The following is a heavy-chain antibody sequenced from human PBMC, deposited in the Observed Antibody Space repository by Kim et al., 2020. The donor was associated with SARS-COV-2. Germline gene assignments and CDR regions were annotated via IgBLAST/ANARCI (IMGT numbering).Heavy chain of an antibody. CDR3: ARDPNKGLAVVGYFQH. J-gene: IGHJ1*01. CDR2: IKPDGNEK. D-gene: IGHD6-19*01. Sequence: GGSLRLSCAASGFTFSSDWMSWVRQAPGKGLEWVANIKPDGNEKYYVDSVKGRFTISRDNAKNSLYLQMNSLRAEDTAMYYCARDPNKGLAVVGYFQHWGQGTLVTVSS. CDR1: GFTFSSDW. V-gene: IGHV3-7*03.